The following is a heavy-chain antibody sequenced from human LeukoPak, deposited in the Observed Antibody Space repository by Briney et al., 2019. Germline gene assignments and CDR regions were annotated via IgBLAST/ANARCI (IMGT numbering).Heavy chain of an antibody. V-gene: IGHV1-18*01. D-gene: IGHD1-1*01. J-gene: IGHJ5*02. CDR3: ARGRLQLERLRFDP. CDR2: ISDYNGNT. CDR1: GDTFTTYG. Sequence: ASEKVSCKASGDTFTTYGISWVRQAPGQGLEWIGWISDYNGNTNYGQKRQGRVTMTTDTSTSTAYMELRSLRSDDTAVYYCARGRLQLERLRFDPWGQGTLVTVSS.